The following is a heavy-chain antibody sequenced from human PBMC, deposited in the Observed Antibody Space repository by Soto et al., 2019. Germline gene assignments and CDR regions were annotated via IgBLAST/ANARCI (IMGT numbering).Heavy chain of an antibody. D-gene: IGHD6-13*01. CDR3: ASQQQLAKSRYYYYGMDV. Sequence: ASVKVSCKASGYTFTSYYMHWVRQAPGQGLEWMGIINPSGGSTSYAQKFQGRVTMTRDTSTSTVYMELSSLRSEDTAVYYCASQQQLAKSRYYYYGMDVWGQGTTVTVSS. V-gene: IGHV1-46*01. CDR1: GYTFTSYY. CDR2: INPSGGST. J-gene: IGHJ6*02.